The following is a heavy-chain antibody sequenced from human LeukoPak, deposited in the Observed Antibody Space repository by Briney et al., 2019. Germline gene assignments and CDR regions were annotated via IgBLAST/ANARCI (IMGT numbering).Heavy chain of an antibody. V-gene: IGHV3-30*18. CDR3: AKDLLLWFGELFYGMDV. CDR1: GFTFSSYG. J-gene: IGHJ6*02. D-gene: IGHD3-10*01. Sequence: AGGSLRLSCAASGFTFSSYGMHWVRQAPGKGLEWVAVISYDGSNKYYADSVKGRFTISRDNSKNTLYLQMNSLRAEDTAVYYCAKDLLLWFGELFYGMDVWGQGTTVTVSS. CDR2: ISYDGSNK.